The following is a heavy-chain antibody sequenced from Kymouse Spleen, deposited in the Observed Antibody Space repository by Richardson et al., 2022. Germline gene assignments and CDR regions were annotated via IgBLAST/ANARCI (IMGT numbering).Heavy chain of an antibody. CDR2: IYYSGST. CDR1: GGSISSSSYY. Sequence: QLQLQESGPGLVKPSETLSLTCTVSGGSISSSSYYWGWIRQPPGKGLEWIGSIYYSGSTYYNPSLKSRVTISVDTSKNQFSLKLSSVTAADTAVYYCARQGTGTTPYYYYYYGMDVWGQGTTVTVSS. D-gene: IGHD1-7*01. CDR3: ARQGTGTTPYYYYYYGMDV. V-gene: IGHV4-39*01. J-gene: IGHJ6*02.